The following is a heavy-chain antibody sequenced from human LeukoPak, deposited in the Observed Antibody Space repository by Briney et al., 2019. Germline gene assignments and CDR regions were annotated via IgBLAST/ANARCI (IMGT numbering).Heavy chain of an antibody. V-gene: IGHV1-69*13. CDR2: IIPIFGTA. D-gene: IGHD3-10*01. CDR1: GGTFSSYA. Sequence: ASVKVSCKASGGTFSSYAISWVRQAPGQGLEWMGGIIPIFGTANYAQKFQGRVTITADESTSTAYMELSSLRSEDTAVYYCARGAGILWFGETRSYYMDVWGKGTTVTISS. CDR3: ARGAGILWFGETRSYYMDV. J-gene: IGHJ6*03.